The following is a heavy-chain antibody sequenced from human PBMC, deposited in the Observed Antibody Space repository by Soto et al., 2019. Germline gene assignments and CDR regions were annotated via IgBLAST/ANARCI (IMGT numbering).Heavy chain of an antibody. J-gene: IGHJ5*02. CDR3: ARDVSFSSSWQQESGPLNWFDP. D-gene: IGHD6-13*01. V-gene: IGHV4-59*01. Sequence: PSETLSLTCTVSGGSISSYYWSWIRQPPGKGLEWIGYIYYSGSTNYNPSLKSRVTISVDTSKNQFSLKLSSVTAADTAVYYCARDVSFSSSWQQESGPLNWFDPWGQGTLVTVSS. CDR1: GGSISSYY. CDR2: IYYSGST.